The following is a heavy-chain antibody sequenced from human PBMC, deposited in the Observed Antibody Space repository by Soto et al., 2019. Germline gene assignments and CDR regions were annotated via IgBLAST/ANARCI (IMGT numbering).Heavy chain of an antibody. Sequence: GGSLRLSCAASGFTFSSYGMHWVRQAPGKGLEWVAVIWYDGSNKYYADSVKGRFTISRDNSKNTLYLQMNSLRAEDTAVYYCARDQSLTIFRVFPRPYYGMDVWGQGTTVTVSS. J-gene: IGHJ6*02. CDR1: GFTFSSYG. CDR2: IWYDGSNK. V-gene: IGHV3-33*01. D-gene: IGHD3-3*01. CDR3: ARDQSLTIFRVFPRPYYGMDV.